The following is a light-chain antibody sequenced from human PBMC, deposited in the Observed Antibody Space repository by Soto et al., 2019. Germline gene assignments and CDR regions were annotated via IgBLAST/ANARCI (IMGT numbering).Light chain of an antibody. J-gene: IGKJ2*01. CDR3: QQSYSSPQMYT. V-gene: IGKV1-39*01. CDR2: AAS. CDR1: QTISSS. Sequence: DIQMTQSPSSLSASVGDRVTITCRASQTISSSLNWYQQKPGKAPDLLIYAASNLQSGVPSRFSGSGSVSDFTLTISSLQPEDFATYYGQQSYSSPQMYTFGQGTRLEIK.